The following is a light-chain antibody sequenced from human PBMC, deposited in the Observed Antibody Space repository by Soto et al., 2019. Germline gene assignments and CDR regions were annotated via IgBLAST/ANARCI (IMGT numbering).Light chain of an antibody. V-gene: IGLV2-14*01. CDR1: SSDVGGYNY. CDR2: DVS. CDR3: TSYTSSSTLSLYV. Sequence: QSVLTQPASVSGSPGQSITISCTGTSSDVGGYNYVSWYQQHPGKAPKLMIYDVSNRPSGVSNRFSGSKSGNTASLPISGFKSEDVVVFYGTSYTSSSTLSLYVAETGTKVPVL. J-gene: IGLJ1*01.